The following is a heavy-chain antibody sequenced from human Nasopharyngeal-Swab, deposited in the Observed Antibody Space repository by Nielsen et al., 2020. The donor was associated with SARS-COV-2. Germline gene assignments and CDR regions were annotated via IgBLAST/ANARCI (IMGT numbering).Heavy chain of an antibody. CDR3: ARMMYFHGYYAMDV. D-gene: IGHD3-10*01. Sequence: VKVSCKASGYTFTTYYIHWVRQAPGQGLEWMGIINPSGGGTNYAQKFKGRATMTGDTSTGTVYMELTSLTSEDTAVYYCARMMYFHGYYAMDVWGQGTTVTVSS. CDR1: GYTFTTYY. J-gene: IGHJ6*02. V-gene: IGHV1-46*01. CDR2: INPSGGGT.